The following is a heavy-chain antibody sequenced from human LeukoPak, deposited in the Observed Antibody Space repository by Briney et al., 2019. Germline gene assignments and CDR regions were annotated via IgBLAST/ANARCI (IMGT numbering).Heavy chain of an antibody. CDR2: IYPGDSDT. Sequence: GASLKISCKGSGYSFTSYWIGWVRQMTGKGLELIGIIYPGDSDTRYSPSFQGQVTISADKSISTAYLQWSSLKASDTAMYYCARRVYSSYGFQHWGQGTLVTVSS. D-gene: IGHD5-18*01. V-gene: IGHV5-51*01. CDR3: ARRVYSSYGFQH. J-gene: IGHJ1*01. CDR1: GYSFTSYW.